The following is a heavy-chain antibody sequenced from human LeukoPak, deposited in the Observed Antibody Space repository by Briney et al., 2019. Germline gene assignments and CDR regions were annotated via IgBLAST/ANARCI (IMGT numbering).Heavy chain of an antibody. V-gene: IGHV3-23*01. CDR1: GFTFSSYA. Sequence: GGSLRLSCAASGFTFSSYAMSWVRQAPGKGLEWFSAISGSGGSTYYADSVKGRFTISRDNSKNTLYLQMNSLRAEDTAVYYCARDGYSSSWYGYYYYYYMDVWGKGTTVTVSS. CDR2: ISGSGGST. J-gene: IGHJ6*03. CDR3: ARDGYSSSWYGYYYYYYMDV. D-gene: IGHD6-13*01.